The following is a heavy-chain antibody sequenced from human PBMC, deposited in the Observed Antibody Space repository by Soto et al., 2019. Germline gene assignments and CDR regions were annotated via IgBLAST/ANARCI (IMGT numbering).Heavy chain of an antibody. V-gene: IGHV4-28*01. Sequence: SETLSLTCAVSGYSISSRNWWGWIRQPPGKGLEWIGYIYYSGTTYYNTSLKSRVTRSVDTYKNQFYLKLTSVTAVDTAVYYCAGREIQGPIDYWGQGTLVTVSS. CDR2: IYYSGTT. D-gene: IGHD1-26*01. CDR1: GYSISSRNW. J-gene: IGHJ4*02. CDR3: AGREIQGPIDY.